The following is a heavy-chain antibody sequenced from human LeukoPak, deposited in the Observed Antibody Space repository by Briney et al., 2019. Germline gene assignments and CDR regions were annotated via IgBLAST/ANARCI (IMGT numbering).Heavy chain of an antibody. D-gene: IGHD5-18*01. Sequence: SETLSLTCTVSGGSISSYYWSWIRQPPGKGLEWIGYIYSSGSTNYNPSLKSRVTISVDTSKNQFSLKLSSVTAADTAVYYCARADFRGYSSFDYWGQGTLVTVSS. CDR1: GGSISSYY. V-gene: IGHV4-59*01. J-gene: IGHJ4*02. CDR3: ARADFRGYSSFDY. CDR2: IYSSGST.